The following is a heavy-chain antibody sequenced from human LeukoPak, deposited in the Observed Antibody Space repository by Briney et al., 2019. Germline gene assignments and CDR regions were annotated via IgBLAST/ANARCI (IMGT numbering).Heavy chain of an antibody. J-gene: IGHJ3*02. CDR2: IIPIFGTA. D-gene: IGHD3-22*01. Sequence: SVTVSYKASGGTFSSYAISWVRQAPGQGLEWMGGIIPIFGTANYAQKFQGRVTITTDESTSTAYMELSRLRSEDTAVYYCARGLGNYDSSGYYYWRGAFDIWGQGTMVTVSS. CDR3: ARGLGNYDSSGYYYWRGAFDI. V-gene: IGHV1-69*05. CDR1: GGTFSSYA.